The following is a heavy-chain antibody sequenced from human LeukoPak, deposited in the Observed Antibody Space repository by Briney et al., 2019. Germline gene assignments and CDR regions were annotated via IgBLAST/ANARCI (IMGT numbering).Heavy chain of an antibody. D-gene: IGHD3-22*01. CDR3: ARVGYYDSSGYGPSDY. V-gene: IGHV4-39*07. Sequence: SETLSLTCTVSGGSISSSSYYWGWIRQPPGKGLEWIGSIYYSGSTYYNPSLKGRVTISVDTSKNQFSLKLSSVTAADTAVYYCARVGYYDSSGYGPSDYWGQGTLVTVSS. CDR2: IYYSGST. J-gene: IGHJ4*02. CDR1: GGSISSSSYY.